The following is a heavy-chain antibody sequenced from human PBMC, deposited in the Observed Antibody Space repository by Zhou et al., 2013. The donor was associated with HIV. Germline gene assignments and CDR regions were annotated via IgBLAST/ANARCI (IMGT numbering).Heavy chain of an antibody. J-gene: IGHJ6*02. V-gene: IGHV1-8*03. CDR3: ARGDLWSYYYYAMDV. D-gene: IGHD3-10*01. CDR2: MNPNSGNT. CDR1: GYTFISHD. Sequence: QVQLVQSGAEVKKPGASVKVSCKASGYTFISHDINWVRQATGQGLEWMGWMNPNSGNTGYAQKFQGRVTITADESTTTAHMELSSLRSDDTAVYYCARGDLWSYYYYAMDVWAKGPRSPSP.